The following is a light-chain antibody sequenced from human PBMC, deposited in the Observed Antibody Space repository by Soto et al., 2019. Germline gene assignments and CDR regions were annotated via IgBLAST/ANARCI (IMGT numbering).Light chain of an antibody. Sequence: DIQMTQSPSTLSSSIGDRVTITCRASHSLNGRLAWYRQRPGHAPDLLIYDFSTLETGVPSRFSGTGSETEFSLTITGLQSDDFATQCCQQYNYYSTFGPGTTVEIK. V-gene: IGKV1-5*01. CDR3: QQYNYYST. J-gene: IGKJ1*01. CDR2: DFS. CDR1: HSLNGR.